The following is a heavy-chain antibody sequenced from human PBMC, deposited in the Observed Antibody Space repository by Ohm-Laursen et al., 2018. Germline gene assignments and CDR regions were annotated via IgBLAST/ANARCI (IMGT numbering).Heavy chain of an antibody. CDR3: ARVSKQWELLLDGFDI. Sequence: SLRLSCAASGFTFSSYGMHWVRQAPGKGLEWVSYTSSSGSTIYYADSVKGRFTISRDNAKNSLYLQMNSLRAEDTAVYYCARVSKQWELLLDGFDIWGQGTMVTVSS. J-gene: IGHJ3*02. D-gene: IGHD1-26*01. V-gene: IGHV3-48*04. CDR2: TSSSGSTI. CDR1: GFTFSSYG.